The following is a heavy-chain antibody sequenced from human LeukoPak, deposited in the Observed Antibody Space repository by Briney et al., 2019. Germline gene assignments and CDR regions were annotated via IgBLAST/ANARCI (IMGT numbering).Heavy chain of an antibody. J-gene: IGHJ4*02. Sequence: PSETLSLTCTVSGGSISSHFWSWIRQPPGKELEWIGYIYTGGSTKYNPSLKSRLSISVNTSKNQFSLRLSSVTATDTAVYYCAKERKEVVLRYFGELGSWGQGTLVSVSS. CDR2: IYTGGST. CDR1: GGSISSHF. CDR3: AKERKEVVLRYFGELGS. V-gene: IGHV4-4*09. D-gene: IGHD3-10*01.